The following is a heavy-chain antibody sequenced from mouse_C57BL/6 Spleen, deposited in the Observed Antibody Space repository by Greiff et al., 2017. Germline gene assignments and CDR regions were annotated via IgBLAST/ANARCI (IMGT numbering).Heavy chain of an antibody. Sequence: QVQLQQSGAELARPGASVKLSCKASGYTFTSYGISWVKQRTGQGLEWIGEIYPRSGNTYYNEKFKGKATLTADKSSSTAYMELRSLTSEYSAVYFCARSAYDGYFYFDYWGQGTTLTFSS. CDR2: IYPRSGNT. J-gene: IGHJ2*01. CDR1: GYTFTSYG. CDR3: ARSAYDGYFYFDY. D-gene: IGHD2-3*01. V-gene: IGHV1-81*01.